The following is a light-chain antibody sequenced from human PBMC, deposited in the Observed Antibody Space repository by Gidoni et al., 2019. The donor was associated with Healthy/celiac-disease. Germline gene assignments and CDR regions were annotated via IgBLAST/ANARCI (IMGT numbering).Light chain of an antibody. V-gene: IGKV1-33*01. Sequence: DIQFTQSPSSLSASVGDRVTITCQASQDISNYLNWYQQKPGKAPKLLIYDASNLETGVPSRFSGSGSGTDFTFTISRLQPEDIATYYCQQYDNLPLTFGGGTKVEIK. CDR3: QQYDNLPLT. CDR1: QDISNY. J-gene: IGKJ4*01. CDR2: DAS.